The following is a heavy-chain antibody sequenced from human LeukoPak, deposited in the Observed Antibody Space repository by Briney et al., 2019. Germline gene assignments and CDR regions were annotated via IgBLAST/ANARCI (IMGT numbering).Heavy chain of an antibody. CDR2: ISSSSDTI. CDR3: ARGWPGIDH. V-gene: IGHV3-48*04. D-gene: IGHD3-10*01. CDR1: GFTFSSYS. J-gene: IGHJ4*02. Sequence: GGSLRLSCAASGFTFSSYSMNWVRQAPGKGLEWVSHISSSSDTIYYADSVKGRFTISRDNAKNSLYLQMNSLRAEDTAVYYCARGWPGIDHWGQGTLVTVSS.